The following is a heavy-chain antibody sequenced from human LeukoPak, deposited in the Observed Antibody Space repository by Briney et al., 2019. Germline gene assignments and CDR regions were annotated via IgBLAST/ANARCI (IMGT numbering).Heavy chain of an antibody. J-gene: IGHJ4*02. Sequence: PGGSLRLSCAASGFTFSSYSVNWVRQAPGKGLEWVSSISRSSGYIYYADSVKGRFTISRDNAKNSLYLQMNSLRAEDTAVYYCAILASGVDTAMASFDYWGQGTLVTVSS. CDR3: AILASGVDTAMASFDY. CDR2: ISRSSGYI. CDR1: GFTFSSYS. D-gene: IGHD5-18*01. V-gene: IGHV3-21*01.